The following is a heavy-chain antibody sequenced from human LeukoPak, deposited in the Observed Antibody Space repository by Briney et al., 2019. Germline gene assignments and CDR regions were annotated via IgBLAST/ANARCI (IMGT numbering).Heavy chain of an antibody. CDR1: GFTVSGNY. D-gene: IGHD3-10*01. CDR3: ARVADYYVSGHFDY. Sequence: GGSLRLSCAASGFTVSGNYMIWVRQTPGKRLEWVSLIYSGGNTYYTDSVKGRSTISRDNSENTLYLQMNSLRTEDTAVYYCARVADYYVSGHFDYWGQGTLVTVSS. V-gene: IGHV3-53*01. J-gene: IGHJ4*02. CDR2: IYSGGNT.